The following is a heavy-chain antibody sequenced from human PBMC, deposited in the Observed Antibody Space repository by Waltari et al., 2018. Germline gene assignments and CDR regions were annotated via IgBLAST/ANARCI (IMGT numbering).Heavy chain of an antibody. CDR3: ARRAAITAAGPTYYMDV. Sequence: QVQLQESGPGLVKPSETLSLTCAVSGYSISRGNYLGWLRQPPGKGLEWIGNIYHSGSTHYNPSLKSRVTISVDTSKNQFSLKLSSVTAADTAVYYCARRAAITAAGPTYYMDVWGKGTTVTVSS. CDR2: IYHSGST. J-gene: IGHJ6*03. V-gene: IGHV4-38-2*01. CDR1: GYSISRGNY. D-gene: IGHD6-13*01.